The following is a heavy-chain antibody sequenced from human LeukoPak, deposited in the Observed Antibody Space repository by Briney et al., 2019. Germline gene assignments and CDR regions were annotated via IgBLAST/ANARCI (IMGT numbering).Heavy chain of an antibody. CDR1: GGSISSSSYY. V-gene: IGHV4-39*07. J-gene: IGHJ4*02. CDR2: IYYSRST. Sequence: PSETLSLTCTVSGGSISSSSYYWGWIRQPPGKGLEWIGSIYYSRSTYYNPSLKSRVTISVDTSKNQFSLKLSSVTAADTAVYYCARGAAGSLDYWGQGTLVTVSS. CDR3: ARGAAGSLDY. D-gene: IGHD6-13*01.